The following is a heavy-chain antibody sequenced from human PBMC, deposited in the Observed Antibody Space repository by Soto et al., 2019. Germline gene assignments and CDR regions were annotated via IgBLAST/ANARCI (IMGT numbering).Heavy chain of an antibody. V-gene: IGHV4-59*01. CDR3: ARGEIAARRGYFQH. J-gene: IGHJ1*01. D-gene: IGHD6-6*01. CDR2: IYYSGST. Sequence: SETLSLTCTVSGGSISSYYWSWIRQPPGKGLEWIGYIYYSGSTNYNPSLKSLVTISVDTSKNQFSLKLSSVTAADTAVYYCARGEIAARRGYFQHWGQGTLVTVSS. CDR1: GGSISSYY.